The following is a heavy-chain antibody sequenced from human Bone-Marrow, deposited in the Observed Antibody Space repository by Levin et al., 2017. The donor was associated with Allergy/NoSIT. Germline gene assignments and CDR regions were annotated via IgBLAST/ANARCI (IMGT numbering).Heavy chain of an antibody. V-gene: IGHV4-38-2*02. CDR3: ARGHYDFWSGYTLRNYFDP. CDR1: TYSISSGYY. J-gene: IGHJ5*02. D-gene: IGHD3-3*01. CDR2: MYHSGST. Sequence: SETLSLTCTVSTYSISSGYYWGWIRQPPGKGLEWIGSMYHSGSTYYNPSLKSRITISIDTSNNQFSLKLSPMTAADTAVYYCARGHYDFWSGYTLRNYFDPWGQGTLVTVSS.